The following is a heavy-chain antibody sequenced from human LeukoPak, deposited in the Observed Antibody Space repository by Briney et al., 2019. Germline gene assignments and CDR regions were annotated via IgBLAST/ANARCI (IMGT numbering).Heavy chain of an antibody. CDR2: IYSTP. CDR3: AREELLWFGELLYGNWFDP. Sequence: GGSLRLSCAASGFTFSDYSMNWVRQAPGKGLEWVSYIYSTPYYADSVKGRFTISRDNSKNTLYLQMSSLRAEDTAVYYCAREELLWFGELLYGNWFDPWGQGTLVTVSS. D-gene: IGHD3-10*01. V-gene: IGHV3-48*01. CDR1: GFTFSDYS. J-gene: IGHJ5*02.